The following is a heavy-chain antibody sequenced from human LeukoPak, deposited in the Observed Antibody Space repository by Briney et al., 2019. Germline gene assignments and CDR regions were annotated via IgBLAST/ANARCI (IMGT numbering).Heavy chain of an antibody. D-gene: IGHD2-15*01. V-gene: IGHV3-30*02. CDR1: GFTFSSYG. J-gene: IGHJ4*02. Sequence: SGGSLRLSCAASGFTFSSYGMHWVRQAPGKGLEWVAFIRYDGSNKYYADSVKGRFTISRDSSKNTLFLQMNRLRPEDAAVYYCAKAPVTTCRGAFCYPFDYWGLGTLVTVSS. CDR3: AKAPVTTCRGAFCYPFDY. CDR2: IRYDGSNK.